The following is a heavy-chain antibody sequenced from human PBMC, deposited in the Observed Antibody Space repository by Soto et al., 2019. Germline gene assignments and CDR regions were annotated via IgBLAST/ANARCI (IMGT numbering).Heavy chain of an antibody. CDR1: GGSISSYY. J-gene: IGHJ4*02. D-gene: IGHD6-19*01. CDR3: ARVNSGWTIDY. V-gene: IGHV4-59*01. CDR2: IYYSGST. Sequence: PSETLSLTCTVSGGSISSYYWSWIRQPPGKGLEWIGYIYYSGSTNYNPSLKSRVTISVDTSKNQFSLKLSSVTAADTAVYYCARVNSGWTIDYWGQGTLVTVSS.